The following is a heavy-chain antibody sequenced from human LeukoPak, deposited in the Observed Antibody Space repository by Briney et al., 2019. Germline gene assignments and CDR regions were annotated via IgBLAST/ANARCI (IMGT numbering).Heavy chain of an antibody. Sequence: SETLSLTCAVYGGSFSGYYWSWIRQPPGKGLEWIGEINHSGSTNYNPSLKSRVTISVDTSKNQFSLKLSSVTAADTAVYYCARALYDSSGYYYYYFDYWGQGTLVTVSS. V-gene: IGHV4-34*01. J-gene: IGHJ4*02. D-gene: IGHD3-22*01. CDR3: ARALYDSSGYYYYYFDY. CDR1: GGSFSGYY. CDR2: INHSGST.